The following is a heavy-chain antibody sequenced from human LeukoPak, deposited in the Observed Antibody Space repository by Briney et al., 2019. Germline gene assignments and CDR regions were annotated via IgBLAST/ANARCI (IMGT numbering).Heavy chain of an antibody. V-gene: IGHV4-34*01. CDR2: INHSGST. Sequence: SETLSLTCAVYGGSFSGYYWSWIRQPPGKGLEWIGEINHSGSTNYNPSLKSRVTISVDTSKNQFSLKLSSVTAADTAVYYCARAPTSPYYYDSSGYYYFDYWGQGTLVTVSS. D-gene: IGHD3-22*01. CDR1: GGSFSGYY. J-gene: IGHJ4*02. CDR3: ARAPTSPYYYDSSGYYYFDY.